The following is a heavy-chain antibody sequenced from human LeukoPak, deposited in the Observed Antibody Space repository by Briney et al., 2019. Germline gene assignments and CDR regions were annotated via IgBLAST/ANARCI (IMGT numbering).Heavy chain of an antibody. Sequence: SQTLSLTCAISGDSVSSNSAAWNWIRQSPSRGLEWLGRTYYRSKWYNDYAVSVKSRITINPDTSKNQFSLQLNSVTPEDTAVYYCARAGPQGEAAAGFFDYWGQGTLVTVSS. J-gene: IGHJ4*02. V-gene: IGHV6-1*01. CDR1: GDSVSSNSAA. CDR2: TYYRSKWYN. D-gene: IGHD6-13*01. CDR3: ARAGPQGEAAAGFFDY.